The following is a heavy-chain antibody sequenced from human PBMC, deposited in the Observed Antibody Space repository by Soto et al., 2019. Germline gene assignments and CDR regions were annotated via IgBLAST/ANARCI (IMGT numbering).Heavy chain of an antibody. CDR2: IYYSGST. CDR3: ARHEQESITIFGVVNPRRYNWFDP. CDR1: GGSISSSSYY. D-gene: IGHD3-3*01. Sequence: SETLSLTCTVSGGSISSSSYYWGWIRQPPGKGLEWIGSIYYSGSTYYNPSLKSRVTISVDTSKNQFSLKLSSVTAADTAVYYCARHEQESITIFGVVNPRRYNWFDPWGQGTLVTVSS. J-gene: IGHJ5*02. V-gene: IGHV4-39*01.